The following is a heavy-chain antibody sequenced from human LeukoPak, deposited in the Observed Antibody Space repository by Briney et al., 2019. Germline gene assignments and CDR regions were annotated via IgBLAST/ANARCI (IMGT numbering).Heavy chain of an antibody. V-gene: IGHV1-2*02. D-gene: IGHD1-26*01. CDR2: INPNSGDT. J-gene: IGHJ4*02. Sequence: ASVKVSCKASGYTFSNYYIHWVRQAPGQGLEWMGWINPNSGDTNYAQKFLVRVTMTSDTSINTAYMEVSRLRSDDTAVYYCARDHEDAWELPHLSYWGQGTLVTVSS. CDR1: GYTFSNYY. CDR3: ARDHEDAWELPHLSY.